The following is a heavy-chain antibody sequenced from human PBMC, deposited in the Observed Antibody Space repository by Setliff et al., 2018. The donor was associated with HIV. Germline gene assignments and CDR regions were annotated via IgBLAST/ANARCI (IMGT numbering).Heavy chain of an antibody. Sequence: SETLSLTCAVYGGSFNGYYWSWIRQAPGKGLEWIGEINHKKRTNYNPSLKSRVTISVDTSKNQLSLKLRSVTAADTAVYYCARIGSGWSVGWFDPWGQGTQVTVSS. D-gene: IGHD6-13*01. CDR1: GGSFNGYY. CDR3: ARIGSGWSVGWFDP. J-gene: IGHJ5*02. V-gene: IGHV4-34*01. CDR2: INHKKRT.